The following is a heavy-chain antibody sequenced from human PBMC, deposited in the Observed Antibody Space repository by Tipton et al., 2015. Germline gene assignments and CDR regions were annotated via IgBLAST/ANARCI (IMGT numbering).Heavy chain of an antibody. CDR2: ISGSGGNT. CDR1: GFTFDDYA. CDR3: AKILLSPQFDY. J-gene: IGHJ4*02. Sequence: SLRLSCAASGFTFDDYAMHWVRQAPGKGLEWVSGISGSGGNTYYADSVKGRFTISRDNSKNTLYLQMNSLRAEDTAIYYCAKILLSPQFDYWGQGTLVTVSS. V-gene: IGHV3-23*01. D-gene: IGHD3-9*01.